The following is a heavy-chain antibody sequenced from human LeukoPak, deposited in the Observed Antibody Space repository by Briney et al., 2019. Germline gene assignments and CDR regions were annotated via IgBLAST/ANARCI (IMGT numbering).Heavy chain of an antibody. Sequence: PGGSLRLSCAASGFTFDDYAMHWVRQAPGKGLEWVSGISWNSGSIGYADSVKGRFTISRDNAKNSLYLQMNSLRAEDTALYYCAKDKTSGGPFDYWGQGTLVTVSS. CDR1: GFTFDDYA. CDR3: AKDKTSGGPFDY. J-gene: IGHJ4*02. D-gene: IGHD2-15*01. CDR2: ISWNSGSI. V-gene: IGHV3-9*01.